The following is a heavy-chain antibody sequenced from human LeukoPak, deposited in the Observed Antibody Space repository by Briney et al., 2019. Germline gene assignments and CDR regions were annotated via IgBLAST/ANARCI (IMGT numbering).Heavy chain of an antibody. CDR2: IRSRGYGGTA. CDR3: SRDVTGSPY. V-gene: IGHV3-49*04. Sequence: GGSLRLSCAASGFTFSTYSMNWVRQAPGKGLEWVGFIRSRGYGGTANYAASVKGRFTISRDDSDSIAYLQMNSLKTEDTAVYFCSRDVTGSPYWGQGTLVTVSS. D-gene: IGHD2-8*02. CDR1: GFTFSTYS. J-gene: IGHJ4*02.